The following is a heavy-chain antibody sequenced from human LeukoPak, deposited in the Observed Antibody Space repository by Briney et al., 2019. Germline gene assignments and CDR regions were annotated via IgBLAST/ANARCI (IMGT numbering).Heavy chain of an antibody. V-gene: IGHV4-39*07. CDR1: GASINSDTYY. D-gene: IGHD5-18*01. CDR2: INHSGST. Sequence: PSETLSLTCTASGASINSDTYYWGWIRQPPGKGLKWIGEINHSGSTNYNPSLKSRATISVDKSNNQFSLKLSSVTDADTAVYYCARGSYGPWADNLPYAFDIWGQGTMVTVSS. J-gene: IGHJ3*02. CDR3: ARGSYGPWADNLPYAFDI.